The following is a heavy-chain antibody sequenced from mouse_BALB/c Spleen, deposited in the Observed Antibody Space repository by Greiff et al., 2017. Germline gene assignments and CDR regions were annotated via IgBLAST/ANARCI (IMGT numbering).Heavy chain of an antibody. Sequence: EVMLVESGGDLVKPGGSLKLSCAASGFTFSSYGMSWVRQTPDKRLEWVATISSGGSYTYYPDSVKGRFTISRDNAKNTLYLQMSSLKSEDTAMYYCARLNDYDGYWGQGTTLTVSS. CDR1: GFTFSSYG. J-gene: IGHJ2*01. CDR3: ARLNDYDGY. D-gene: IGHD2-4*01. V-gene: IGHV5-6*01. CDR2: ISSGGSYT.